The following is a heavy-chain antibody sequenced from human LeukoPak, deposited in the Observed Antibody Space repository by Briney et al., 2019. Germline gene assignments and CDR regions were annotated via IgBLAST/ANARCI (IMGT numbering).Heavy chain of an antibody. Sequence: SVKASCKASGGTFSSYAISWVRQAPGQGLEWMGGIIPIFGTANYAQKFQGRVTITADESTSTAYMELSSLRSEDTAVYYCARAPVYYYGSGSYFRPNWFDPWGQGTLVTVSS. V-gene: IGHV1-69*01. J-gene: IGHJ5*02. CDR1: GGTFSSYA. CDR3: ARAPVYYYGSGSYFRPNWFDP. D-gene: IGHD3-10*01. CDR2: IIPIFGTA.